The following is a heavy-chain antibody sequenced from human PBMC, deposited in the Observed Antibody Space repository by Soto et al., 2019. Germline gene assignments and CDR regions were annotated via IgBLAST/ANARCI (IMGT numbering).Heavy chain of an antibody. CDR1: GFTFTNAW. CDR2: IKSKTHGGTT. J-gene: IGHJ4*02. Sequence: EVQLVESGGGLVKPGGSLRLSCAASGFTFTNAWMSWVRQAPGKGLEWVGRIKSKTHGGTTDYAAPVKGRFTISRDDSKNTLYLQINSRKPGDTPVYYCTTGGWGLYAHWGQGTLVTVSS. CDR3: TTGGWGLYAH. V-gene: IGHV3-15*01. D-gene: IGHD3-16*01.